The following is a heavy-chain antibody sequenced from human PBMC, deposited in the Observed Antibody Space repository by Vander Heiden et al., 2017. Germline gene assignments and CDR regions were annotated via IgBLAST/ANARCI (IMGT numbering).Heavy chain of an antibody. Sequence: QVQLQESGPGLVKPSATLSLTCSASGCSIRSYYWSWIRQPPGKGLEWIGYIYYSGSTSYNPSLKSRVTISADTSKNQFSLKLSSVTAADTAVYYCARFTYGSGTYYNLGVDPWGQGTLVTVSS. CDR3: ARFTYGSGTYYNLGVDP. D-gene: IGHD3-10*01. CDR1: GCSIRSYY. CDR2: IYYSGST. J-gene: IGHJ5*02. V-gene: IGHV4-59*13.